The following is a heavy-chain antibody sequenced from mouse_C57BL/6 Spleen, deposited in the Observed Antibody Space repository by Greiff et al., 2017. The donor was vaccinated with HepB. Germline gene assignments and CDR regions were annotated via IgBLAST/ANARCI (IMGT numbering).Heavy chain of an antibody. J-gene: IGHJ1*03. CDR1: GYTFTSYW. D-gene: IGHD1-1*01. V-gene: IGHV1-7*01. Sequence: VNVVESGAELAKPGASVKLSCKASGYTFTSYWMHWVKQRPGQGLEWIGYINPSSGYTKYNQKFKDKATLTADKSSSTAYMQLSSLTYEDSAVYYCAPITTVVDWYFDVWGTGTTVTVSS. CDR3: APITTVVDWYFDV. CDR2: INPSSGYT.